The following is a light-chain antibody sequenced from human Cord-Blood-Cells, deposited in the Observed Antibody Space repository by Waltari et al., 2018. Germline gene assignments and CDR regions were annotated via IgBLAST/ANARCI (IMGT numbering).Light chain of an antibody. CDR1: SSDVGGYNS. Sequence: SPGQSITISCTVTSSDVGGYNSVSWYQQHPGKAPKLMIYDVSNRPSGVSNRFSGSKSGNTASLTISGLQAEDEADYYCSSYTSSSTLVFGGGTKLTVL. J-gene: IGLJ3*02. V-gene: IGLV2-14*04. CDR2: DVS. CDR3: SSYTSSSTLV.